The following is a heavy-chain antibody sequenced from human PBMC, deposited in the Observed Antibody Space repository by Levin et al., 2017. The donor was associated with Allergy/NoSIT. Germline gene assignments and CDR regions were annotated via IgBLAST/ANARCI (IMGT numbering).Heavy chain of an antibody. CDR2: INPDGSET. CDR1: GFTFTTYW. CDR3: VRDQGFLDH. V-gene: IGHV3-7*01. J-gene: IGHJ4*02. Sequence: GGSLRLSCAASGFTFTTYWMAWARQAPGKAPEWVGNINPDGSETYYLGSVKGRFTISRDNAKSSLYLQMNSLRVDDTALYYCVRDQGFLDHWGQGTLVTVSS.